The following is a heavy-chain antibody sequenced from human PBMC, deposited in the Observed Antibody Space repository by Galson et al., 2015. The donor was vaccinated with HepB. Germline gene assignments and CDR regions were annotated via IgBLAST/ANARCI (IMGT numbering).Heavy chain of an antibody. CDR2: IYWDDDK. Sequence: PALVTPPQTLTLTCTFSGFSLRTSGVGVGWVRQPPGKALEWLALIYWDDDKRYSPSLSGRLTITKDTSKNQVVLTMTNMDPVDTATYYCARTPGYSYGYVSDYWGQGTLVTVSS. D-gene: IGHD5-18*01. J-gene: IGHJ4*02. V-gene: IGHV2-5*02. CDR1: GFSLRTSGVG. CDR3: ARTPGYSYGYVSDY.